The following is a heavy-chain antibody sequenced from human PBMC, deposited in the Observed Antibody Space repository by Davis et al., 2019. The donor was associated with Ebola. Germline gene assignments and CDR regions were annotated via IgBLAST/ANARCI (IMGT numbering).Heavy chain of an antibody. Sequence: SETLSLTCAVFGGSISSGGYSWSWIRQPPGKGLEWIGYIFYSGSSYSNPSLKSRVTMSVDTSKNQFSLKLSSVTAADTAVYYCARASDIGVAYWGQGTLSPSPQ. CDR3: ARASDIGVAY. J-gene: IGHJ4*02. D-gene: IGHD2-2*01. CDR1: GGSISSGGYS. V-gene: IGHV4-30-4*07. CDR2: IFYSGSS.